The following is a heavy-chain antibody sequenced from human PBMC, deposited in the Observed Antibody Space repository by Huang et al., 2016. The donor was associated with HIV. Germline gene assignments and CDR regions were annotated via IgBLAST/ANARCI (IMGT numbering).Heavy chain of an antibody. D-gene: IGHD6-19*01. J-gene: IGHJ4*02. CDR1: GYTLIELS. CDR2: CDTELGKT. Sequence: QVQLVQSGAEVKKPGASVKVSCKVSGYTLIELSMHWVRQGPGKGLEWMGGCDTELGKTTYAQRVQGRVIMTVDTSTETAYMELSSLRSEDTAVYYCAVGSGFGHWGQGTLVTVSS. V-gene: IGHV1-24*01. CDR3: AVGSGFGH.